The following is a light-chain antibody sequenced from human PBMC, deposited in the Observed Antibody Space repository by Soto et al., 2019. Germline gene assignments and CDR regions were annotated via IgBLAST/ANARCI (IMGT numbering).Light chain of an antibody. CDR3: QQYGSWPIT. Sequence: IGVTKSVVALSLSPGKRAILSCRASQSGSSSYLAWYQQKPGQAPRLLIYGASSRATGIPDRFSGSGSGTDFTLTISRLEPEDFAVYYCQQYGSWPITFGQGTRLEIK. CDR1: QSGSSSY. CDR2: GAS. J-gene: IGKJ5*01. V-gene: IGKV3-20*01.